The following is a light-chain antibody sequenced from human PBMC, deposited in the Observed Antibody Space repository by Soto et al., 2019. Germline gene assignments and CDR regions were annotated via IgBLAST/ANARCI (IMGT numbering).Light chain of an antibody. CDR2: EVN. CDR3: TSYAGSTLYV. Sequence: QSVLTQPPSASGSPGQSVSISCTGTSSDVGGYNYVSWYQQHPGKAPKLMIYEVNKRPSGVPDRFSGSKSGNTASLTVSGLQAEDEADYFCTSYAGSTLYVFGTGTKLTVL. V-gene: IGLV2-8*01. CDR1: SSDVGGYNY. J-gene: IGLJ1*01.